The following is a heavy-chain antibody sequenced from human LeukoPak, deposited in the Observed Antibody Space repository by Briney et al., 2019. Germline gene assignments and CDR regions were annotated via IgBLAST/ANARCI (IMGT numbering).Heavy chain of an antibody. Sequence: GGSLRLSCVASGFTFSSYAMTWVRQAPEKGLEWVSAITDSGGSTYYGDSVKGRFTISRDNSKETLYLQMSSLRAEDTALYYCAVNYFGSGSYINYWGQGTLVTVSS. CDR3: AVNYFGSGSYINY. CDR1: GFTFSSYA. J-gene: IGHJ4*02. V-gene: IGHV3-23*01. D-gene: IGHD3-10*01. CDR2: ITDSGGST.